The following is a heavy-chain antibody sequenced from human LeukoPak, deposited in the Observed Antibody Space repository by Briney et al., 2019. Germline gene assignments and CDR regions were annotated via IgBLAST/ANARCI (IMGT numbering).Heavy chain of an antibody. CDR3: ARARRADPFDY. CDR1: GFTVSSNY. J-gene: IGHJ4*02. Sequence: PGGSLRLSCAASGFTVSSNYMSWVRQAPGKGLEWVSGIYSGGSAYYADSAKSGFTISRDNSKNTLYLNMTSLRAEDTAVYYCARARRADPFDYWGQGTLVTVSS. CDR2: IYSGGSA. V-gene: IGHV3-66*01.